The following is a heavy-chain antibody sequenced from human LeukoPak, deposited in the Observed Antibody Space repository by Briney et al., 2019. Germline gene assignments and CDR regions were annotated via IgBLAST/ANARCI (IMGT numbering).Heavy chain of an antibody. CDR2: ISGSGGST. CDR1: GSTFSSYA. D-gene: IGHD5-18*01. J-gene: IGHJ4*02. V-gene: IGHV3-23*01. Sequence: PGGSLRLSCAASGSTFSSYAMSWVRQAPGKGLEWVSAISGSGGSTYYADSVKGRFTISRDNSKNTLYLQMNSLRAEDTAVYYCAKYIQLWLRPPYYFDYWGQGTLVTVSS. CDR3: AKYIQLWLRPPYYFDY.